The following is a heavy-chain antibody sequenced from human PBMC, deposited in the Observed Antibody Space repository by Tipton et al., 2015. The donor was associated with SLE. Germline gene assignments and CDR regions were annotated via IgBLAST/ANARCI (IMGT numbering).Heavy chain of an antibody. CDR3: ARVRYSGHDEAYYFDY. CDR2: IYTSGST. D-gene: IGHD5-12*01. V-gene: IGHV4-61*02. Sequence: TLSLTCTVSGGSISSGSYYWSWLRQPAGKGLEWIGRIYTSGSTNYNPSLKSRVTISVDTSKNQFSLKLSSGTAADTAVYYCARVRYSGHDEAYYFDYWGQGTLVTVSS. J-gene: IGHJ4*02. CDR1: GGSISSGSYY.